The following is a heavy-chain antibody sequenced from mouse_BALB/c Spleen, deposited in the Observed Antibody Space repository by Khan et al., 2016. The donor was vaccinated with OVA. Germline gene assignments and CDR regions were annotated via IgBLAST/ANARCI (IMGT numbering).Heavy chain of an antibody. CDR3: TRHGYVAWFTY. Sequence: VQLQQSGPELMKPGASVKISCKASGYSFTSYYIHWVMQSHGKSLEWIGYIDPFSGGTTYNQKFKGKATLTVDKSSSTAYILLSNLKSEDSAVYYCTRHGYVAWFTYWGQGTLVTVSA. CDR1: GYSFTSYY. J-gene: IGHJ3*01. CDR2: IDPFSGGT. V-gene: IGHV1S135*01. D-gene: IGHD2-2*01.